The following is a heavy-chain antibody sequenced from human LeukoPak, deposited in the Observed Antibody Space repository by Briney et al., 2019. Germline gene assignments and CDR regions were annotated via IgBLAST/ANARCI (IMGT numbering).Heavy chain of an antibody. CDR2: ISSSGSTI. CDR3: ARDYPPYFHYDSSGYYRPGGMDV. D-gene: IGHD3-22*01. J-gene: IGHJ6*02. CDR1: GFTFSSYE. Sequence: PGGSLRLFCAASGFTFSSYEMNWVRQASGKGLEWVSYISSSGSTIYYADSVKGRFTISRDNAKNSPYLQMNSLRAEATVVYNCARDYPPYFHYDSSGYYRPGGMDVWGQGTTVTVSS. V-gene: IGHV3-48*03.